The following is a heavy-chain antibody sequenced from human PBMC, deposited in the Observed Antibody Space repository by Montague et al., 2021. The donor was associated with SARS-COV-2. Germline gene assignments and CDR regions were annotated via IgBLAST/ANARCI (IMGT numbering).Heavy chain of an antibody. CDR1: GFTFSSYW. J-gene: IGHJ6*02. Sequence: SLRLSCAASGFTFSSYWMHWVRQAPGRGLVWVSRINSDGSSTSYADSVKGRFTISRDNAKNTLYLQMNSLRAEDTAVYYCAREMGSSLGGHYYGMDVWGQGTTVTVSS. V-gene: IGHV3-74*01. CDR2: INSDGSST. CDR3: AREMGSSLGGHYYGMDV. D-gene: IGHD6-6*01.